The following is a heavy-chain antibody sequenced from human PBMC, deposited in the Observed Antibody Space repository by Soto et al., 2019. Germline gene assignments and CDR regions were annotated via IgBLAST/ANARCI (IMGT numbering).Heavy chain of an antibody. D-gene: IGHD2-2*01. J-gene: IGHJ5*02. V-gene: IGHV4-30-4*01. CDR3: ARARVEVPAAMLLYNWFDP. Sequence: SETLSLTCTVSGGSISSGDYYWSWIRQPPGKGLEWIGYIYYSGSTYYNPSLKSRVTISVDTSKNQFSLKLSSVTAADTAAYYCARARVEVPAAMLLYNWFDPWGQGTLVTVSS. CDR2: IYYSGST. CDR1: GGSISSGDYY.